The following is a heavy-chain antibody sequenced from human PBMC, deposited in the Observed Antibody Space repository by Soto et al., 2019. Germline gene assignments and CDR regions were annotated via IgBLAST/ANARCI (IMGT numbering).Heavy chain of an antibody. CDR1: GFTSKDHA. J-gene: IGHJ6*02. V-gene: IGHV3-9*02. D-gene: IGHD1-26*01. CDR2: SMWSSDTV. Sequence: EVQLVESGGGLVEPGTSLRLSCVGSGFTSKDHAMHWVRQAPGKGLEWVSCSMWSSDTVDYGDSVKGRFTTSRDNAKNSLCLQRNSLRSEDAAFYFCGKDIHAGGMTGWGQGTTVT. CDR3: GKDIHAGGMTG.